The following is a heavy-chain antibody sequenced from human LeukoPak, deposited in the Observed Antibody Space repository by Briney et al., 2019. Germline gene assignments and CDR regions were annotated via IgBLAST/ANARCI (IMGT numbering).Heavy chain of an antibody. CDR1: GYTFTGYH. Sequence: ASVKVSCKASGYTFTGYHMHWVRQAPGQGLEWMGRINPNSGDTNYAQKFQGRVTMTGDTSISTAYMELSRLRSDDTAVYYCARDYCSSTSCLFDYWGQGTLVTVSS. CDR3: ARDYCSSTSCLFDY. V-gene: IGHV1-2*06. D-gene: IGHD2-2*01. J-gene: IGHJ4*02. CDR2: INPNSGDT.